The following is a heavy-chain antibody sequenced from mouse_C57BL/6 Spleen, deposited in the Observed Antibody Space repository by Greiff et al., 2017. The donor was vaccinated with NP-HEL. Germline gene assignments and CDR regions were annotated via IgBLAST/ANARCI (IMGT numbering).Heavy chain of an antibody. CDR2: ISDGGSYT. J-gene: IGHJ1*03. Sequence: EVQRVESGGGLVKPGGSLKLSCAASGFTFSSYALSWVRQTPEKRLEWVATISDGGSYTYYPDNVKGRFTISRDNAKNNLYLQMSHLKSEDTAMYYCAREIGDGYYGGYFDVWGTGTTVTVSS. V-gene: IGHV5-4*01. CDR3: AREIGDGYYGGYFDV. D-gene: IGHD2-3*01. CDR1: GFTFSSYA.